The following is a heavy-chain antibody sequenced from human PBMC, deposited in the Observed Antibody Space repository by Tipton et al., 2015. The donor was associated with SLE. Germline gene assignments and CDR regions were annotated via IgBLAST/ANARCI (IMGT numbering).Heavy chain of an antibody. CDR3: ARVWEIGWFDP. J-gene: IGHJ5*02. Sequence: SLRLSCAASGFTFSSYEMNWVRQAPGKGLEWVSYISSSGSTIYYADSVKGRFTISRDNAKNSLYLQMNSLRADDTAVYYCARVWEIGWFDPWGQGTLVTVSS. V-gene: IGHV3-48*03. CDR2: ISSSGSTI. CDR1: GFTFSSYE. D-gene: IGHD1-26*01.